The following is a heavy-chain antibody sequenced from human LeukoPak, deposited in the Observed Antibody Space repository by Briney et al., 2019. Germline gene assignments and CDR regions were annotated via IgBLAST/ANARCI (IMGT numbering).Heavy chain of an antibody. J-gene: IGHJ5*02. CDR1: GFTFSSYS. D-gene: IGHD2-2*01. CDR3: ASDPMLGYCGSTSCSPNWFDP. CDR2: ISSSSSTI. Sequence: LPGGSLRLSCAASGFTFSSYSMNWVRQAPGKGLEWVSYISSSSSTIYYADSVKGRFTISRDNAKNSLYLQMNSLRAEDTAVYYCASDPMLGYCGSTSCSPNWFDPWGQGTLVTVSS. V-gene: IGHV3-48*01.